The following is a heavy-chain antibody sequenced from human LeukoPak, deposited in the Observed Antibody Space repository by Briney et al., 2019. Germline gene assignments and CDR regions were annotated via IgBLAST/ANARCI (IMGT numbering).Heavy chain of an antibody. J-gene: IGHJ6*03. D-gene: IGHD2-2*01. Sequence: ASVKVSCKVSGYTFTDYYMHWVQQAPGKGLEWMGPVDPEDGETIYAEKFQGRVTITADTSTDTAYMELSSLRSEDTAVYYCATGNIGYCSSTSCPKGMDVWGKGTTVTVSS. CDR2: VDPEDGET. CDR3: ATGNIGYCSSTSCPKGMDV. V-gene: IGHV1-69-2*01. CDR1: GYTFTDYY.